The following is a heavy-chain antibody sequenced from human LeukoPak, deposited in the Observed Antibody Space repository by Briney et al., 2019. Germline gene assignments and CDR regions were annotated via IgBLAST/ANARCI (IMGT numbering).Heavy chain of an antibody. CDR1: GFTFISNA. D-gene: IGHD3-9*01. CDR2: ISGSDGST. V-gene: IGHV3-23*01. CDR3: AKHPYDILTGYYISYYFDY. J-gene: IGHJ4*02. Sequence: GSLRLLSSASGFTFISNAMCCVRQAPGPPREWVSAISGSDGSTCTADYVKGRFTISRDNSKNTLYLQMNSLRAEDTAVYYCAKHPYDILTGYYISYYFDYWGQGTLVTVSS.